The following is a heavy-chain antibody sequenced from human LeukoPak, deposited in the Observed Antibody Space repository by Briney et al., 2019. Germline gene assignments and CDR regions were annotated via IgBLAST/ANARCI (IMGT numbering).Heavy chain of an antibody. Sequence: RSLRLSCAASGFTFSHSAMNWVRQSPEKGLEWVAYIGTTANFIVYADAVKGRFTISRDDAQNSVSLQMNTLTAEDTAIYYCAKDFWDAHNWGRGTLVTVSS. V-gene: IGHV3-48*01. CDR2: IGTTANFI. D-gene: IGHD3-3*01. J-gene: IGHJ4*02. CDR3: AKDFWDAHN. CDR1: GFTFSHSA.